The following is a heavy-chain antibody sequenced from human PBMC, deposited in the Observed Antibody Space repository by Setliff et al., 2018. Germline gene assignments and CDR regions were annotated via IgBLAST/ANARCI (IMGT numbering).Heavy chain of an antibody. CDR1: GFVFNTYG. D-gene: IGHD4-17*01. CDR3: AKDLASGDYVYYFDY. J-gene: IGHJ4*02. CDR2: VRFDGTYK. Sequence: GESLKISCAASGFVFNTYGMHWVRQAPGKGLDWVASVRFDGTYKYYADSVKGRFTISRGNSENTLFLQMTSLRAEDTAVYYCAKDLASGDYVYYFDYWGQGTLVTVSS. V-gene: IGHV3-30*02.